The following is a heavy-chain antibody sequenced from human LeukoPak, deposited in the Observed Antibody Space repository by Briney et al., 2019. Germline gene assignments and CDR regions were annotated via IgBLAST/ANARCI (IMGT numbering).Heavy chain of an antibody. D-gene: IGHD2-2*01. Sequence: ASVKVSCKASGYTFTSYGISWVRQAPGEGLEWMGWISAYNGNTNYAQKLQGRVTMTTDTSTSTAYMELRSLRSDDTAVYYCARGGDIVVVPAALFDYWGQGTLVTVSS. CDR1: GYTFTSYG. CDR2: ISAYNGNT. V-gene: IGHV1-18*01. CDR3: ARGGDIVVVPAALFDY. J-gene: IGHJ4*02.